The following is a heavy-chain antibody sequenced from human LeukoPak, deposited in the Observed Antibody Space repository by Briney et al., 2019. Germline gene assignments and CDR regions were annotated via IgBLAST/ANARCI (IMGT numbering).Heavy chain of an antibody. Sequence: GGSLTLSCAASGFTFSSYAMHWVRQAPGKGLEWVAVISYDGSNKYYADSVKGRFTISRDNSKNTLYLQMNSLRAEDTAVYYCARESKPLPFDYWGQGTLVTVSS. CDR2: ISYDGSNK. V-gene: IGHV3-30-3*01. D-gene: IGHD2-15*01. CDR1: GFTFSSYA. J-gene: IGHJ4*02. CDR3: ARESKPLPFDY.